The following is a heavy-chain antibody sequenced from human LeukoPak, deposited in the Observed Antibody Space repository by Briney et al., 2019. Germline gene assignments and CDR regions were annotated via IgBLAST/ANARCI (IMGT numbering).Heavy chain of an antibody. J-gene: IGHJ4*02. CDR1: GGSFSGYY. CDR2: IKSKTDGGTT. V-gene: IGHV3-15*01. Sequence: ETLSLTCAVYGGSFSGYYWSWVRQAPGKGLEWVGRIKSKTDGGTTDYAAPVKGRFTISRDDSKNTLYLQMNSLKTEDTAVYYCELEVTTGLDYWGQGTLVTVSS. D-gene: IGHD1-1*01. CDR3: ELEVTTGLDY.